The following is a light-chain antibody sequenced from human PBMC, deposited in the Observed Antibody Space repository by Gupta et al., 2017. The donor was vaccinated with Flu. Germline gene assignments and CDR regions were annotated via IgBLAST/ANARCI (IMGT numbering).Light chain of an antibody. CDR2: AAS. CDR1: QGIRTD. Sequence: PSSLSASVGDRVTITCRASQGIRTDLGWYQQKPGKAPKRLIYAASSLQSGVPSRFSGSGSGTEFTLTISSLQPEDFATYYCRQYNTSAWTFGQGTKVEIK. V-gene: IGKV1-17*01. J-gene: IGKJ1*01. CDR3: RQYNTSAWT.